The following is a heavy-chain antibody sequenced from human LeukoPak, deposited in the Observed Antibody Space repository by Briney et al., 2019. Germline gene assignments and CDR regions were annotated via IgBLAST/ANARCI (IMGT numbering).Heavy chain of an antibody. V-gene: IGHV3-7*01. CDR1: GFTFSTYW. Sequence: PGGSLRLSCAASGFTFSTYWMSWIRQAPGKGLEWVANIKQDGSEKYYVDSVKDRFTISRDNAKNSLYLQMNSLRVEDTAVYYCARNVYRTFDSWDQGTLVTVSS. CDR2: IKQDGSEK. J-gene: IGHJ4*02. D-gene: IGHD1-14*01. CDR3: ARNVYRTFDS.